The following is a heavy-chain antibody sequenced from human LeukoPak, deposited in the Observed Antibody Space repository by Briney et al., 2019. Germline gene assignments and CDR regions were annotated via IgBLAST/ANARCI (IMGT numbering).Heavy chain of an antibody. CDR3: ARHNGFLVPDAFDI. D-gene: IGHD2-8*01. J-gene: IGHJ3*02. CDR1: GGSISSSSFY. V-gene: IGHV4-39*01. Sequence: SETLSLTCTVSGGSISSSSFYWGWIRQPPGKGLEWIGSIYYSGSTYYNPSLKSRVTISVDTSKNQFSLKLSSVTAADTAVYYCARHNGFLVPDAFDIWGQGTMVTVSS. CDR2: IYYSGST.